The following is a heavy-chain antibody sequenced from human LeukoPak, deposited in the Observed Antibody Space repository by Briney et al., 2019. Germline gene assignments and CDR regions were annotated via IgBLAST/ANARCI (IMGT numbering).Heavy chain of an antibody. D-gene: IGHD3-10*01. CDR1: GVNCSNEG. CDR2: IWYDGSTK. V-gene: IGHV3-33*01. Sequence: GRSRTLASAASGVNCSNEGMHWGRQVPGKGLEWVAVIWYDGSTKYYANYVKGRFTVSRDNSKNTLYLQMNILRPEDTAIYYCARDSGFGELVTYYFDYWGQGTLVTVSS. J-gene: IGHJ4*02. CDR3: ARDSGFGELVTYYFDY.